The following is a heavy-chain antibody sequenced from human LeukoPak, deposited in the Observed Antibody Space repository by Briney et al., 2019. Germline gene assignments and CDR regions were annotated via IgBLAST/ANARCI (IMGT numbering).Heavy chain of an antibody. CDR2: IYYSGST. D-gene: IGHD3-22*01. CDR1: GGSISSSSYY. J-gene: IGHJ5*02. CDR3: ARDSSGYYGYNWFDP. V-gene: IGHV4-39*02. Sequence: SETLSLTCTVSGGSISSSSYYWGWIRQPPGKGLEWIGSIYYSGSTYYNPSLKSRVTISVDTSKNQFSLKLSSVTAADTAVYYCARDSSGYYGYNWFDPWGQGTLVTVSS.